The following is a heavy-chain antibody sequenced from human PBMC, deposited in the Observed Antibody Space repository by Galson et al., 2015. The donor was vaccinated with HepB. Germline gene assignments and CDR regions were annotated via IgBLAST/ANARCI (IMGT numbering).Heavy chain of an antibody. CDR3: VKEVSYYAGSGTYWTGFFDY. Sequence: SLRLSCAAFGFTFDDYAMHWVRLAPGKGLEWVSGITWNSGAMDYADSVKGRFTISRDNADNSLYLQMSSLRVEDTALYYCVKEVSYYAGSGTYWTGFFDYWGQGTVVTVSS. D-gene: IGHD3-10*01. CDR1: GFTFDDYA. V-gene: IGHV3-9*01. CDR2: ITWNSGAM. J-gene: IGHJ4*02.